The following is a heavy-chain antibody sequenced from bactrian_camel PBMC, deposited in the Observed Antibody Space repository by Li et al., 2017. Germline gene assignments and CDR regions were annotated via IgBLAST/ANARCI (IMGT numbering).Heavy chain of an antibody. CDR3: AARKIPIVVVTNTVCDGSDDYYN. D-gene: IGHD2*01. Sequence: HVQLVESGGGSVQAGGSLRLSCGASGSIYGDACVGWLRQAPGKEREGVAAIDSDGIASYADFVKGRFTGSKGTTDNILNLQMNSLTADDTAVYYCAARKIPIVVVTNTVCDGSDDYYNWGQGTQVTVS. CDR2: IDSDGIA. J-gene: IGHJ4*01. V-gene: IGHV3S53*01. CDR1: GSIYGDAC.